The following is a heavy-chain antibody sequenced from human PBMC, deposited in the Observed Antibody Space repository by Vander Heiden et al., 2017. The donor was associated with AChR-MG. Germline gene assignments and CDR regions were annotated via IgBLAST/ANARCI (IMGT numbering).Heavy chain of an antibody. CDR1: GFPFSSYW. J-gene: IGHJ4*02. CDR2: IKQDGSEK. V-gene: IGHV3-7*01. CDR3: ARGWELPSPFDY. D-gene: IGHD1-26*01. Sequence: EVQLVESGGGLVQPGGSLRLSCAASGFPFSSYWMSWVRQAPGKGLEWVANIKQDGSEKYYVDSVKGRFTISRDNAKNSLYLQMNSLRAEDTAVYYCARGWELPSPFDYWGQGTLVTVSS.